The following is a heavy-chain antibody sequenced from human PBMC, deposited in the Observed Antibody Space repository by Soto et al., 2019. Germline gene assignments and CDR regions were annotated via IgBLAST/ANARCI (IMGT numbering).Heavy chain of an antibody. Sequence: PGGSLSLFYPASGFFFTSSAMTWSRQAPGKGLEWVSVIGGMGDDTYYADSVRGRLTISTDISKNTLYLRMNSLRGAGTAINLCAKHLHSNSPEQWYCLDVWGHGTTVTVSS. CDR1: GFFFTSSA. V-gene: IGHV3-23*01. CDR2: IGGMGDDT. J-gene: IGHJ6*02. D-gene: IGHD6-19*01. CDR3: AKHLHSNSPEQWYCLDV.